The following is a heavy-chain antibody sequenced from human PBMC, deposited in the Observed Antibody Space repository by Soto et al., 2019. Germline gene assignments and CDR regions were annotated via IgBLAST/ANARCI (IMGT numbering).Heavy chain of an antibody. CDR3: ARYDSSPRIFDY. D-gene: IGHD3-22*01. Sequence: GGSLRLSCAASGFTFSDYYMSWIRQAPGKGLEWVSYISSSSSYTNYADSVKGRFTISRDNAKNSLYLQMNSLRAEDTAVYYCARYDSSPRIFDYWGQGTLVTVSS. V-gene: IGHV3-11*06. CDR2: ISSSSSYT. J-gene: IGHJ4*02. CDR1: GFTFSDYY.